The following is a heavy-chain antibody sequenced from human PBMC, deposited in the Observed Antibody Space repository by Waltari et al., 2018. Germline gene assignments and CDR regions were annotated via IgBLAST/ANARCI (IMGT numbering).Heavy chain of an antibody. CDR3: ARDRSSSSWYEVDY. CDR2: ISSTSSSTSSTI. Sequence: VQLVESGGGLVQPGGSLRLSCAASGFTFSSYSMHWVRQAPGKGLEWVSYISSTSSSTSSTIYYADSVKGRFTISRDNAKNSLYLQMNNLRAEDTAVYYCARDRSSSSWYEVDYWGQGTLVTVSS. V-gene: IGHV3-48*01. CDR1: GFTFSSYS. D-gene: IGHD6-13*01. J-gene: IGHJ4*02.